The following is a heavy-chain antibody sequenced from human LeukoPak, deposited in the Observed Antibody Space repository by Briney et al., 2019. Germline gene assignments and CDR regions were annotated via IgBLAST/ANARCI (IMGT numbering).Heavy chain of an antibody. D-gene: IGHD6-13*01. CDR3: ARAGIAALDY. V-gene: IGHV4-31*03. CDR1: GGSISSGSYY. Sequence: SETLSLTCTVSGGSISSGSYYWSWIRQHPGKGLEWIGYIYYSGSTYYNPPLKSRVTISVDTSKNQFSLKLSSVTAADTAVYYCARAGIAALDYWGQGTLVTVSS. CDR2: IYYSGST. J-gene: IGHJ4*02.